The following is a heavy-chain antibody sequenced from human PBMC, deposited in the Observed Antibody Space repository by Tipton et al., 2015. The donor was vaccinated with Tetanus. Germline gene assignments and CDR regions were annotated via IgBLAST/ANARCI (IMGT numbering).Heavy chain of an antibody. CDR1: GGSISSYY. J-gene: IGHJ6*02. CDR3: ARDHFTKGLGYYYYYGMDV. Sequence: TLSLTCTVSGGSISSYYWSWIRQPPGKGLEWIGYIYYSGSTNYNPSLKSRVTISVDTSKNQFSLKLSSVTAADPAVYYCARDHFTKGLGYYYYYGMDVWGQGTTVTVSS. CDR2: IYYSGST. D-gene: IGHD3/OR15-3a*01. V-gene: IGHV4-59*01.